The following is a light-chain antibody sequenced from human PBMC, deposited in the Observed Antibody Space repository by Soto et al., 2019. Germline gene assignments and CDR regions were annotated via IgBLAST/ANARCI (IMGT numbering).Light chain of an antibody. V-gene: IGLV2-14*03. CDR3: ISYTNTNTYV. CDR2: DLT. J-gene: IGLJ1*01. CDR1: SSDVGGYNF. Sequence: QSALTQPASVSGSPGQSITISCTGTSSDVGGYNFVSWYQHHPAKAPKLMIYDLTYRPSGVSNRLSGSKSGNTAYLTISGLQAEDEADYYCISYTNTNTYVFGTGTKLTVL.